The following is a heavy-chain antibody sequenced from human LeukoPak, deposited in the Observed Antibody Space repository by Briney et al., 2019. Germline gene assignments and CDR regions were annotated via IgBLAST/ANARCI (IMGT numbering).Heavy chain of an antibody. D-gene: IGHD5-12*01. CDR1: GFTFSNYA. Sequence: GRSLRLSCASSGFTFSNYAMHWVRQAPGKGLEWVSSISSSSRYTFYVDSVKGRFTISRDNAKNSLYLQMNSLRVEDTAVYYCARGLGGYSGYGFDYWGQGTLVTVSS. CDR3: ARGLGGYSGYGFDY. CDR2: ISSSSRYT. V-gene: IGHV3-21*01. J-gene: IGHJ4*02.